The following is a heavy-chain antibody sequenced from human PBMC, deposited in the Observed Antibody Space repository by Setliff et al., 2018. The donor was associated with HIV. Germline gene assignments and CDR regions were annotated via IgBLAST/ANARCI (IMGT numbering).Heavy chain of an antibody. D-gene: IGHD2-21*02. CDR1: GKTLSVHP. CDR3: AREGLLVTSVGGACWYHGMDV. CDR2: IIPAFGRA. V-gene: IGHV1-69*05. Sequence: SVKVSCKASGKTLSVHPISWVRQAPGRGLEWMGGIIPAFGRANYAQKFQGRVTITTDESTTTVIMELTGLRSEDTAVYYCAREGLLVTSVGGACWYHGMDVWGQGTTVTVSS. J-gene: IGHJ6*02.